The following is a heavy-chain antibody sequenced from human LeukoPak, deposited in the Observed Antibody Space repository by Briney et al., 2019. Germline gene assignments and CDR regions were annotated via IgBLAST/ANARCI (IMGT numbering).Heavy chain of an antibody. D-gene: IGHD2-2*01. CDR1: GFAFAEHG. CDR3: ARAPITSPFYFDY. CDR2: INWSGGST. J-gene: IGHJ4*02. Sequence: GGSLRLSCTASGFAFAEHGMSWVRQVPGKGLEWVSGINWSGGSTGYADPLRGRFTISRDNAKNSLYLQMDSLRAEDTASYYCARAPITSPFYFDYWGQGTLVTVSS. V-gene: IGHV3-20*04.